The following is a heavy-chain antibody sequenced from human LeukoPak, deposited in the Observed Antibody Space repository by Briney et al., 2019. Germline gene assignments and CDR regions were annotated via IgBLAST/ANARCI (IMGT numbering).Heavy chain of an antibody. J-gene: IGHJ4*02. Sequence: SVKVSCKASGGTFSSYAISWVRQALGQGLEWMGRIIPILGIANYAQKFQGRVTITADKSTSTAYMELSSLRSEDTAVYYCARRPIAAAGPNFDYWGQGTLVTVSS. D-gene: IGHD6-13*01. V-gene: IGHV1-69*04. CDR2: IIPILGIA. CDR1: GGTFSSYA. CDR3: ARRPIAAAGPNFDY.